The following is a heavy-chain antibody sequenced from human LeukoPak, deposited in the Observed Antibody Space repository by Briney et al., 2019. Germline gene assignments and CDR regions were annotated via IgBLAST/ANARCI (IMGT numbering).Heavy chain of an antibody. CDR2: IYYSGST. CDR1: GDSISSGGYY. CDR3: AKDGYCSSTSCYDAFDI. D-gene: IGHD2-2*03. Sequence: SQTLSLTCTVSGDSISSGGYYWSWIRQHPGKGLEWIEYIYYSGSTYYNPSLKSRFTISVDKSKNQFSLKLSSVTAADTAVYYCAKDGYCSSTSCYDAFDIWGQGTMVTVSS. J-gene: IGHJ3*02. V-gene: IGHV4-31*03.